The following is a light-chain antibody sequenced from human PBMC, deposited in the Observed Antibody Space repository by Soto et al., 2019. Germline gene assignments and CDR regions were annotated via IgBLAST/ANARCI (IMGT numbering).Light chain of an antibody. CDR1: QSVSSN. CDR3: QQYNNWHPNT. J-gene: IGKJ4*02. V-gene: IGKV3-15*01. CDR2: GAS. Sequence: EIVMTQSPATLSVSPGERATLSFRASQSVSSNLAWYQQKPGQAPRILIYGASTRATGTPARFSGSGSGTEFTLTISSLQSEDFAGYYCQQYNNWHPNTFGGGTKVEIK.